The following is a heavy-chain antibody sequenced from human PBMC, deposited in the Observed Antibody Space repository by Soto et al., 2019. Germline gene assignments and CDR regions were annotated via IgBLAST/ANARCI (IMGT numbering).Heavy chain of an antibody. CDR3: TRASPDIVVVPAAPVVAFDI. V-gene: IGHV3-49*03. J-gene: IGHJ3*02. CDR2: IRSKAYGGTT. CDR1: GFTFGDYA. D-gene: IGHD2-2*01. Sequence: GGSLRLSCTASGFTFGDYAMSWFRQAPGKGLEWVGFIRSKAYGGTTEYAASVKGRFTTSRDDSKSIAYLQMNSLKTEDTAVYYCTRASPDIVVVPAAPVVAFDIWGQGTMVTVSS.